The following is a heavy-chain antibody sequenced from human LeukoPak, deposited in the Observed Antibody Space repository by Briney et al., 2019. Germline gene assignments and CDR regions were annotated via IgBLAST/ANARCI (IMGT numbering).Heavy chain of an antibody. D-gene: IGHD1-26*01. Sequence: GESLKISCKGSGYSFTSYWIGWVRQMPGKGLEWIGIIYPGDSDTRYSPSFQGQVTISADKSISTAYLQWSSLKASDTAMYYCARHARIVGTTNYLEGYFDYWGQGILVTVSS. V-gene: IGHV5-51*01. J-gene: IGHJ4*02. CDR1: GYSFTSYW. CDR3: ARHARIVGTTNYLEGYFDY. CDR2: IYPGDSDT.